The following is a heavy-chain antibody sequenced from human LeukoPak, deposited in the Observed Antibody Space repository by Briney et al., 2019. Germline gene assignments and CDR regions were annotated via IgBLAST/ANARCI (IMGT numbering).Heavy chain of an antibody. V-gene: IGHV3-23*01. D-gene: IGHD6-13*01. CDR2: ISGSGGST. CDR3: AKGLYSSSWYFFDY. CDR1: GFTFRSYA. J-gene: IGHJ4*02. Sequence: GGSLRLSXAASGFTFRSYAMSWVRQAPGKGLEWVSGISGSGGSTYYADSVKGRFTISRDNSKNTLYLQMNSLRAEDTAVYYCAKGLYSSSWYFFDYWGQGTLVTVSS.